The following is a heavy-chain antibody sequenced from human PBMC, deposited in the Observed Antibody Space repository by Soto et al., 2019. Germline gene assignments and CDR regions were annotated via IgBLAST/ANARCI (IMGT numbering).Heavy chain of an antibody. D-gene: IGHD3-10*01. CDR1: GGTFSSYT. V-gene: IGHV1-69*02. CDR2: IIPILGIA. J-gene: IGHJ4*02. Sequence: QVQLVQSGAEVKKPGSSVKVSCKASGGTFSSYTISWVRQAPGQGLEWMGRIIPILGIANYAQKFQGRVTIXAXXSTSTAYMELSSLRSEDTAVYYCNYYGSGSYRDGYWGQGTLVTVSS. CDR3: NYYGSGSYRDGY.